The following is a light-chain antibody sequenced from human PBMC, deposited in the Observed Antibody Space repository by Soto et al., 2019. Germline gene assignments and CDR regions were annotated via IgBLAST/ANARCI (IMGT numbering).Light chain of an antibody. CDR3: QQRYNWPPLT. CDR2: EES. J-gene: IGKJ4*01. Sequence: EVVLTQSPGTLSLSPGERATLSCRARQSVGIHLSWYQQKPGRAPRPLIYEESNRATGIPARFSCSGSGTDFVLTISSLEPEDFAVYYCQQRYNWPPLTFGGGTKVEIK. CDR1: QSVGIH. V-gene: IGKV3-11*01.